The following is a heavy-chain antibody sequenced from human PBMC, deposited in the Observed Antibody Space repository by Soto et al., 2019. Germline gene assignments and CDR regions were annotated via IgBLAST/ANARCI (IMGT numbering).Heavy chain of an antibody. CDR2: ISGSGDST. CDR3: AKDSVSYNRIYDAFDI. J-gene: IGHJ3*02. D-gene: IGHD3-3*02. CDR1: GFTFSSYA. Sequence: PGGSLRLSCAASGFTFSSYAMSWVRQAPGKGLEWVSAISGSGDSTYYADSVKGRFTISRDNSKNTLYLQMNNLRVEDSVLYFCAKDSVSYNRIYDAFDIWGQGTVVTVSS. V-gene: IGHV3-23*01.